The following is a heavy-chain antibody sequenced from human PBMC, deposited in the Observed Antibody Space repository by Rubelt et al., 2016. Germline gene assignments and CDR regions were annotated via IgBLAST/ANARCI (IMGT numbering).Heavy chain of an antibody. CDR3: ARSYRGYELAFGY. CDR2: IYYSGST. D-gene: IGHD5-12*01. V-gene: IGHV4-31*01. Sequence: QVQLQESGPGLVKPSQTLSLTCTVSGGSISSGGYYWSWIRQHPGKGLEWIGYIYYSGSTYYNPPLKGVVNHAGETFKNKFALKWSAVTAEDTAVYYCARSYRGYELAFGYWGQGTLVTVSS. J-gene: IGHJ4*02. CDR1: GGSISSGGYY.